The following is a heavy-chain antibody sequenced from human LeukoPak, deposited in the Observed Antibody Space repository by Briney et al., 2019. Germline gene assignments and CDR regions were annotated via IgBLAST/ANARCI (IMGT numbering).Heavy chain of an antibody. CDR2: INPSSGGT. D-gene: IGHD3-16*01. V-gene: IGHV1-2*06. CDR3: ARGGDPAPPHDAFDI. Sequence: ASVKVSCKASGYTFTGYYMHWVRQAPGQGLEWMGRINPSSGGTNYAQKFQGRVTMTRDTSISTAYMELSRLRSDDTAVYYCARGGDPAPPHDAFDIWGQGTMVTVSS. J-gene: IGHJ3*02. CDR1: GYTFTGYY.